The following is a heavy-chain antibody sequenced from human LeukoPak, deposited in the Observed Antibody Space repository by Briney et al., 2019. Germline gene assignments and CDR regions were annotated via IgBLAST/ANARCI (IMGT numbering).Heavy chain of an antibody. Sequence: SETLSLTCTVSGGSIFSSNSYWGWIRQPPGKGLEWIGSIHYSGSTYYNPSLKSRVTISVDTSKNQFSLKLSSVTAADTAVYYCATNEMGVLLWFGESQSWGQGTLVTVSS. V-gene: IGHV4-39*01. J-gene: IGHJ4*02. CDR2: IHYSGST. CDR3: ATNEMGVLLWFGESQS. CDR1: GGSIFSSNSY. D-gene: IGHD3-10*01.